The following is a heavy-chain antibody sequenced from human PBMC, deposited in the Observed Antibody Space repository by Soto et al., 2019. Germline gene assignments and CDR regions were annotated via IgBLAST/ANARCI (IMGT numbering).Heavy chain of an antibody. V-gene: IGHV3-33*01. CDR2: IWYDGSNK. D-gene: IGHD3-10*01. Sequence: QVQLVESGGGVVQPGRSLRLSCAASGFTFSSYGMHWVRQAPGKGLEWVAVIWYDGSNKYYADSVKGRFTISRDNSKNTLYLQMNGLRAEDTAVYYCARDRGGSGTDYYYGMDVWGQGTTVTVSS. J-gene: IGHJ6*02. CDR1: GFTFSSYG. CDR3: ARDRGGSGTDYYYGMDV.